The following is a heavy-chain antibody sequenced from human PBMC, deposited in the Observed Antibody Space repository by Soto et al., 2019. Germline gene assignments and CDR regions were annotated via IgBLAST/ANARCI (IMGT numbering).Heavy chain of an antibody. D-gene: IGHD5-18*01. CDR1: GGTFSSYA. J-gene: IGHJ6*02. CDR3: ARDSTPHVDTAMVTPYGMDV. Sequence: ASVKVSCKASGGTFSSYAISWVRQAPGQGLEWMGGIIPIFGTANYAQKFQGRVTITADESTSTAYMELSSLRSEDTAVYYCARDSTPHVDTAMVTPYGMDVWGQGTTVTVSS. V-gene: IGHV1-69*13. CDR2: IIPIFGTA.